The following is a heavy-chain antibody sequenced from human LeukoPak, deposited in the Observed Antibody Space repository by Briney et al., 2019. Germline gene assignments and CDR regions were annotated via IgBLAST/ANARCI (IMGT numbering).Heavy chain of an antibody. CDR1: GYTFTSYD. CDR3: ARGVYYDFWSGSTKGMDV. CDR2: MNPNSGNT. Sequence: ASVKFSCKASGYTFTSYDINWVRQATGQGLEWMGWMNPNSGNTGYAQKFQGRVTMTRNTSISTAYMELSSLRSEDTAVYYCARGVYYDFWSGSTKGMDVWGQGTTVTVSS. D-gene: IGHD3-3*01. V-gene: IGHV1-8*01. J-gene: IGHJ6*02.